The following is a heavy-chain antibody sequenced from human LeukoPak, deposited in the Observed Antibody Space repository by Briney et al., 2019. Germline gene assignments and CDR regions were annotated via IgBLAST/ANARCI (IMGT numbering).Heavy chain of an antibody. CDR1: GGSISSYY. CDR3: ARVGYSGYDPGD. V-gene: IGHV4-59*01. J-gene: IGHJ4*02. CDR2: IYYSGST. Sequence: PSETLSLTCTVSGGSISSYYWSWIRQPPGKGLEWIGYIYYSGSTNYNPSLKSRVTISVDTSKNQFSLKLSSVTAADTAVYYCARVGYSGYDPGDWGQGTLVTVSS. D-gene: IGHD5-12*01.